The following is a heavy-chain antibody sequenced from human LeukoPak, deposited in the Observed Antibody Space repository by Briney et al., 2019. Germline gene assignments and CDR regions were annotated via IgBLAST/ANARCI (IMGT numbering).Heavy chain of an antibody. CDR3: AKESERAQVTFQH. CDR1: GFTFSSYG. CDR2: IRYDGSNK. V-gene: IGHV3-30*02. D-gene: IGHD2-21*02. Sequence: GGSLRLSCAASGFTFSSYGMHWVRQAPGKGLEWVAFIRYDGSNKYYADSVKGRFTISRDNSKNTLYLQMNSLRAEDTAVYYCAKESERAQVTFQHWGQGTLVTVSS. J-gene: IGHJ1*01.